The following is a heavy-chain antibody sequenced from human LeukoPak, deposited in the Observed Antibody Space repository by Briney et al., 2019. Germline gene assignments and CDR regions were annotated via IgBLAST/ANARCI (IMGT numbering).Heavy chain of an antibody. D-gene: IGHD3-22*01. CDR3: ARIGDSSGYYYGPWADY. CDR1: GYTFTSYG. V-gene: IGHV1-18*01. J-gene: IGHJ4*02. Sequence: GASVKVSCKASGYTFTSYGISWVRQAPGQGLEWMGWISAYNGNTNYAQKLQGRVTMTTDTSTSTAYMELRSLRSDDTAVYYCARIGDSSGYYYGPWADYWGQGTLVTVSS. CDR2: ISAYNGNT.